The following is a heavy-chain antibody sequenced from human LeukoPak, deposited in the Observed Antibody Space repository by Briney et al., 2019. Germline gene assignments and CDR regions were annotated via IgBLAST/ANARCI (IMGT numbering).Heavy chain of an antibody. D-gene: IGHD1-1*01. CDR2: INTNGDDT. Sequence: GGSLRLSCSASGFTFSTYAMHWVRQAPGKGLEHVSTINTNGDDTYYADSVKGRFTISRDNAKNSLYLQMSSLRAEDTAVYYCARLRSGRDDYWGQGTLVTVSS. CDR1: GFTFSTYA. V-gene: IGHV3-64*04. J-gene: IGHJ4*02. CDR3: ARLRSGRDDY.